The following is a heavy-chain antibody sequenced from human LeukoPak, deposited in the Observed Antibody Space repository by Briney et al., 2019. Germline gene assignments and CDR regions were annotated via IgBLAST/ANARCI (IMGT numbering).Heavy chain of an antibody. CDR2: IYYSGST. CDR3: ASSTYYDILTGYSRGYFDY. V-gene: IGHV4-39*07. J-gene: IGHJ4*02. D-gene: IGHD3-9*01. CDR1: GGSISSSSYY. Sequence: SETLSLTCTVSGGSISSSSYYWGWLRQPPGKGLEWIGSIYYSGSTYYNPSLKSRVTISVDTSKNQFSLKLSSETAADTAVYYCASSTYYDILTGYSRGYFDYWGQGTLVTVSS.